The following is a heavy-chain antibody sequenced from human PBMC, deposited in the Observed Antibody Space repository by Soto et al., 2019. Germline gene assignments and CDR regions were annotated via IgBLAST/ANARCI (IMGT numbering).Heavy chain of an antibody. CDR3: ATGRGSSTYYYYSGAYYYYYGMDV. Sequence: ASVKVSCKVSGYTLTELSMHWVRQAPGKGLEWMGGFDHEDGETIYAQKFQGRVTMTEDTSTDTAYMELSSLRSEDTAVYYCATGRGSSTYYYYSGAYYYYYGMDVWGQGTTVTVSS. CDR1: GYTLTELS. J-gene: IGHJ6*02. D-gene: IGHD2-2*01. V-gene: IGHV1-24*01. CDR2: FDHEDGET.